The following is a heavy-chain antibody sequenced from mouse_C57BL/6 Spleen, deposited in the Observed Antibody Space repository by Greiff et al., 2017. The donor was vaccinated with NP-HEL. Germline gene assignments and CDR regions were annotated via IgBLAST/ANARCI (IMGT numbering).Heavy chain of an antibody. D-gene: IGHD1-1*01. CDR2: LRSKSSNYAT. Sequence: GGGLVQPKGSLKLSCAASGFTFNTYAMHWVRQAPGKGLEWVARLRSKSSNYATYYADSVKDRFTISRDDSQSMLYLQMNNLKTEDTAMYYCVRITTVVGAMDYWGQGTSVTVSS. CDR1: GFTFNTYA. V-gene: IGHV10-3*01. J-gene: IGHJ4*01. CDR3: VRITTVVGAMDY.